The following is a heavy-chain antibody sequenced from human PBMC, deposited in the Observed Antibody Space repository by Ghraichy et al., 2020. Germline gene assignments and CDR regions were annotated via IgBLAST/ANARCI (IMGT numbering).Heavy chain of an antibody. CDR3: ARASSIGVAGNGGY. J-gene: IGHJ4*02. Sequence: GGSLRLSCAASGFTFSSYSMNWVRKAPGKGLEWVTSINSSSSYIYYADSVKGRFTISRDNAKNSLHLQMNGLRSEDTAVYYCARASSIGVAGNGGYGGQGNLFTVSS. D-gene: IGHD6-19*01. CDR1: GFTFSSYS. V-gene: IGHV3-21*01. CDR2: INSSSSYI.